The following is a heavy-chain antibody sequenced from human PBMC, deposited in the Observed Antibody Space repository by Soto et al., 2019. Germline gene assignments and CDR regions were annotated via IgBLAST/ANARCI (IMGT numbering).Heavy chain of an antibody. CDR2: IYYSGRT. CDR3: ARQRTTVVTQAYFDH. Sequence: SETLSLTCIVSGESISSSSYYWGWIRQPPGKGLERIGSIYYSGRTYYNPSFKSRVTISIDTSKNQFSLKLSSVTATDTAVYYCARQRTTVVTQAYFDHWGRGALVTVSS. V-gene: IGHV4-39*01. CDR1: GESISSSSYY. J-gene: IGHJ4*02. D-gene: IGHD2-21*02.